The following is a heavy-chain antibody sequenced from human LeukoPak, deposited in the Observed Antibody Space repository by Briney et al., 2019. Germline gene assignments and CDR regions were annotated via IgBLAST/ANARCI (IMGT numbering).Heavy chain of an antibody. CDR3: ARDMTAHSSAVSGVPGDY. CDR2: INWDGSLI. Sequence: PGGSLRLSCAASGFSFDDHAMHWVRQAPGKGLEWVSLINWDGSLIYYGDSVRGRFTISRDNSKNSLFLQMHSLRAEDSAFYCCARDMTAHSSAVSGVPGDYWGQGTLVTISS. J-gene: IGHJ4*02. D-gene: IGHD2-21*02. CDR1: GFSFDDHA. V-gene: IGHV3-43D*03.